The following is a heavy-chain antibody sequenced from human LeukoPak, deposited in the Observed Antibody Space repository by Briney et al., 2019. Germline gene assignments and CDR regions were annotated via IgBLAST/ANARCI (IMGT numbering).Heavy chain of an antibody. CDR3: ARAPAAQFKYFQH. CDR2: IRSDGSFK. J-gene: IGHJ1*01. CDR1: GFIFSDYG. V-gene: IGHV3-30*02. D-gene: IGHD2-2*01. Sequence: GGSLRLSCAASGFIFSDYGMHWVRQAPGKGLEWVTFIRSDGSFKSYAASVKGRFSISRDNAKNSLYLQMNSLRAEDTAVYYCARAPAAQFKYFQHWGQGTLVTVSS.